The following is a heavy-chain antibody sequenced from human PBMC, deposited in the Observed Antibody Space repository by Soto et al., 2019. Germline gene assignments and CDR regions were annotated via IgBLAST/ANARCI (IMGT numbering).Heavy chain of an antibody. CDR3: ARGKTRYCSGGSCYKYWFDP. CDR2: INHSGST. D-gene: IGHD2-15*01. J-gene: IGHJ5*02. Sequence: QVQLQQWGAGLLKPSETLSLTCAVYGGSFSGYYWSWIRQPPGKGLAWIGEINHSGSTNYNPSLKSRGTISVDTSKNQFSMKLSSVTAADTAVYYCARGKTRYCSGGSCYKYWFDPWGQGTLVTVSS. CDR1: GGSFSGYY. V-gene: IGHV4-34*01.